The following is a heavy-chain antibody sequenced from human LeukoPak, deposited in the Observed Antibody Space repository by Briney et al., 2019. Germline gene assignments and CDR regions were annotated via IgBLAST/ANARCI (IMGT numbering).Heavy chain of an antibody. Sequence: AASVKVSCKASGYTFTGYYMHWVRQAPGQGLEWVGRINPNSGGTNYAQKFQGRVTMTRDTSISTAYMELSRLRSDDTAVYYCARGPRSIAARRGNWFDPWGQGTLVTVSS. V-gene: IGHV1-2*06. CDR2: INPNSGGT. J-gene: IGHJ5*02. CDR3: ARGPRSIAARRGNWFDP. CDR1: GYTFTGYY. D-gene: IGHD6-6*01.